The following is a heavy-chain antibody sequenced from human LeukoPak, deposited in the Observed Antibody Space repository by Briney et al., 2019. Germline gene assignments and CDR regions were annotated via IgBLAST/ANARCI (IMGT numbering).Heavy chain of an antibody. CDR3: ARHRTTVTTALI. CDR2: IYYSGST. Sequence: SETLSLTCTVSGGSISSSSYYWGWIRQPPGKGLEWIGSIYYSGSTYYNPSLKSRVTISVDTSKNQLSLKLSSVTAADTAVYYSARHRTTVTTALIWGQGTLVTVSS. V-gene: IGHV4-39*01. J-gene: IGHJ4*02. CDR1: GGSISSSSYY. D-gene: IGHD4-17*01.